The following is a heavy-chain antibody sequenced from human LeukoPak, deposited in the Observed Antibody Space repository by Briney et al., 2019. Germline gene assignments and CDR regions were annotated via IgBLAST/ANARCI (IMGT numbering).Heavy chain of an antibody. Sequence: GGSLRLSCAASGFTFSSYWMSWVRQAPGKGLEWVANIKQDGSEKYYVDSAKGRFTISRDNAKNSLYLQMNSLRAEDTAVYYCARDRAVAGTNRDYFDYWGQGTLVTVSS. CDR3: ARDRAVAGTNRDYFDY. D-gene: IGHD6-19*01. CDR1: GFTFSSYW. J-gene: IGHJ4*02. CDR2: IKQDGSEK. V-gene: IGHV3-7*01.